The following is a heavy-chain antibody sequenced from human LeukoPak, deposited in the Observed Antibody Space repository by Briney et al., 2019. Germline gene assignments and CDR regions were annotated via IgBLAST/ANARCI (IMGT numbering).Heavy chain of an antibody. J-gene: IGHJ4*02. CDR1: GFTFSTYG. CDR2: IGHDGTYK. CDR3: VKASAVTYSQRDY. Sequence: PGGSLRLSCAASGFTFSTYGMHWVRQAPGKGLEWVAVIGHDGTYKDYRDSVKGRFTISRDNSKNTLYLQMNSLRVEDAAMYYCVKASAVTYSQRDYWGQGTLVTVSS. D-gene: IGHD2-15*01. V-gene: IGHV3-33*06.